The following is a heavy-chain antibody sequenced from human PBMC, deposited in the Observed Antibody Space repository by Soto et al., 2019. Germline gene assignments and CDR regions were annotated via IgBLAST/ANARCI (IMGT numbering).Heavy chain of an antibody. Sequence: ASVKVSCKASGYTFTSYAMHWVRQAPGQRLEWMGWINAGNGNTKYSQKFQGRVTITRDTSASTAYMELSSLRSEDTAVYYCAKSSGYYSFFDYWGQGTLVTVSS. D-gene: IGHD3-22*01. J-gene: IGHJ4*02. CDR1: GYTFTSYA. V-gene: IGHV1-3*01. CDR2: INAGNGNT. CDR3: AKSSGYYSFFDY.